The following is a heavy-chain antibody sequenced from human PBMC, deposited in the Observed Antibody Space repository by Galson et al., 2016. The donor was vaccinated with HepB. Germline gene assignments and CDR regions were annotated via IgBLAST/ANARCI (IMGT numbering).Heavy chain of an antibody. V-gene: IGHV3-30-3*01. CDR3: AKDGRIYYISASCHDHFHN. D-gene: IGHD2-2*01. J-gene: IGHJ4*02. CDR2: TPYNGTNK. Sequence: SLRLSCAASGFTFNTYAMHWVRQAPGRGLEWVAFTPYNGTNKYYTDSVKGRFTISRDNSKKTLYLQMNSLRAEDTAVYYCAKDGRIYYISASCHDHFHNWGQGTLVTVSS. CDR1: GFTFNTYA.